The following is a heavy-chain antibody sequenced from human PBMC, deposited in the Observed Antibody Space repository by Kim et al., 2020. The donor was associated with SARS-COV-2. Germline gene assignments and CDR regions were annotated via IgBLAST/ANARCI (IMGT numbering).Heavy chain of an antibody. CDR1: GGSISSYY. D-gene: IGHD3-9*01. J-gene: IGHJ4*02. Sequence: SETLSLTCTVSGGSISSYYWSWIRQPPGKGLEWIGYIYYSGSTNYNPSLKSRVTISVDTSKNQFSLKLSSVTAADTAVYYCARHFDWFRFDYWGQGTLVTVSS. CDR2: IYYSGST. CDR3: ARHFDWFRFDY. V-gene: IGHV4-59*01.